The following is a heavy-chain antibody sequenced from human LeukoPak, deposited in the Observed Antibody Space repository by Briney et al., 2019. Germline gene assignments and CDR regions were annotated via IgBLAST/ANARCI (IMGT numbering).Heavy chain of an antibody. CDR3: ARDPFPLLTLSPSLSPYYYMDV. V-gene: IGHV1-2*02. CDR1: GYTFTGYY. D-gene: IGHD2/OR15-2a*01. J-gene: IGHJ6*03. Sequence: ASVKVSCKASGYTFTGYYMHWVRQAPGQGLEWMGWINPNSGGTNYAQKFQGRVTMTRDTSISTTYMELSRLRSDDTAVYYCARDPFPLLTLSPSLSPYYYMDVWGKGTTVTISS. CDR2: INPNSGGT.